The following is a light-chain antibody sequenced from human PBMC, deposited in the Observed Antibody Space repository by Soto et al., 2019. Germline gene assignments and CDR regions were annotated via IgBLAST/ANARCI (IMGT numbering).Light chain of an antibody. V-gene: IGKV3D-15*01. CDR2: GAS. CDR3: HQVYTYPRT. CDR1: QSVSSN. J-gene: IGKJ1*01. Sequence: EIVMTQSPATLSVSPGERATLSCRASQSVSSNLAWYQQKPGQAPRLLMYGASTRPTGIPARFSGSGSGTEFTLTITSLQPEDFATYYCHQVYTYPRTFGQGTKVDIK.